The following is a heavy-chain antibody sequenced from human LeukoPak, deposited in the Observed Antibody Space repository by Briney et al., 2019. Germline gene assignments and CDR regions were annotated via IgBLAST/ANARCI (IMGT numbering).Heavy chain of an antibody. Sequence: GESLKISCKASGYSFTTHWIGWVRQMPGKGLEWMGIIYPGDSDTRYSPSLQGQVTISADKSISTAYLQWSSLKASDTAMYYCARHLPAYSSSSGSPDYWGQGTLVTVSS. CDR1: GYSFTTHW. D-gene: IGHD6-6*01. CDR2: IYPGDSDT. J-gene: IGHJ4*02. CDR3: ARHLPAYSSSSGSPDY. V-gene: IGHV5-51*01.